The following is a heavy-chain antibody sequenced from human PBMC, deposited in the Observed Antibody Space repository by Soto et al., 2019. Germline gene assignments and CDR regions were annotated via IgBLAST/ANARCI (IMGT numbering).Heavy chain of an antibody. CDR3: ARKGVAFDY. CDR1: GFTFSSYS. D-gene: IGHD3-3*01. CDR2: ISTTSSSI. V-gene: IGHV3-48*02. J-gene: IGHJ4*02. Sequence: GGSLRLSCAASGFTFSSYSMNWVRQAPGKGLEWISYISTTSSSIYYADSVKGRFTISRDNAKNSLFLQMNSLRDEDTAVYYCARKGVAFDYWGRGALVTVSS.